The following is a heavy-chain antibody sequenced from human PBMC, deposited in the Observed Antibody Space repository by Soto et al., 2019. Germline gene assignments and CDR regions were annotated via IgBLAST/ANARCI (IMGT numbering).Heavy chain of an antibody. CDR1: GGSISSGGYY. V-gene: IGHV4-31*03. CDR3: AREDYGSGRPYYFDY. Sequence: QVQLQESGPGLVKPSQTLSLTCTVSGGSISSGGYYWSWIRQHPGKGLEWIGYIYYSGSTYYNPSLKSRVTISVDTSKNQFSLKLSSVNAADTAVYYCAREDYGSGRPYYFDYWGQGTLVTVSS. D-gene: IGHD3-10*01. CDR2: IYYSGST. J-gene: IGHJ4*02.